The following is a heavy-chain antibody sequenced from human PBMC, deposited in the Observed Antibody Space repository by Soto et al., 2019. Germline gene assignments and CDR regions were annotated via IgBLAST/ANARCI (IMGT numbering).Heavy chain of an antibody. J-gene: IGHJ6*02. V-gene: IGHV5-51*01. CDR1: GYNFNRYW. CDR3: ARSERPGKRFYYYYGMDV. CDR2: IYPGDSDT. D-gene: IGHD6-25*01. Sequence: GESLKISCKGSGYNFNRYWIGWVRQMPGKGLEWMGIIYPGDSDTRYSPSFQGQVTISADKSISTAYLQWSSLKASDTAMYYCARSERPGKRFYYYYGMDVWGQGTTVTVSS.